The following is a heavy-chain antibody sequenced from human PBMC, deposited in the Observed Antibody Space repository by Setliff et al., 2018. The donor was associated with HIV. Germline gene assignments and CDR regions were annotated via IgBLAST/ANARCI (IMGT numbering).Heavy chain of an antibody. CDR1: GGSISSYY. D-gene: IGHD3-16*01. CDR3: ARDVPWGDYYYYMDV. Sequence: LSLTCTVSGGSISSYYWSWIRQPAGKGLEWIGHIYTSGSTNYNPSLKSRVTMSVDTSKNQFSLKLSSVTAADTAVYYCARDVPWGDYYYYMDVWGKGTTVTVAS. J-gene: IGHJ6*03. V-gene: IGHV4-4*07. CDR2: IYTSGST.